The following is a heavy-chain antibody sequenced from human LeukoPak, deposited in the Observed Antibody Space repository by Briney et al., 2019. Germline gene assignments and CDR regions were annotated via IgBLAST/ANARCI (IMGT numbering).Heavy chain of an antibody. V-gene: IGHV1-2*02. CDR2: INPNSGGA. D-gene: IGHD7-27*01. J-gene: IGHJ4*02. CDR3: ACNLTGDPAY. Sequence: ASVKVSCKASGFTFTDYYMHWVRQLPGQGLEWMGWINPNSGGANYTQKFQGRVTMTRDTSISTAYMEVSRLRSDDTAMYYCACNLTGDPAYWGQGTLVTVSS. CDR1: GFTFTDYY.